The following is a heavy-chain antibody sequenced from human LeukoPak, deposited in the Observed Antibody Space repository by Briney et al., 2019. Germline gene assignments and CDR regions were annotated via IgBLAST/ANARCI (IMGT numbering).Heavy chain of an antibody. J-gene: IGHJ1*01. D-gene: IGHD3-22*01. Sequence: GGSLRLSCEGSGFTFSNYWMGWVRQAPGKGLQWVANIKTDGSEKYYVDSVKGRFTIARDNAKNSLYLQMNSLRAEDTAVYYCATYSSLNRREFQYWGQGTLLTVSS. CDR2: IKTDGSEK. V-gene: IGHV3-7*01. CDR3: ATYSSLNRREFQY. CDR1: GFTFSNYW.